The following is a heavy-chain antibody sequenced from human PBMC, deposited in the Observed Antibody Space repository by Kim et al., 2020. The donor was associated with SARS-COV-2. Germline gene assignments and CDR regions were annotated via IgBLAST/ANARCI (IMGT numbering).Heavy chain of an antibody. CDR3: ARVKLLSDGMDV. J-gene: IGHJ6*02. CDR2: IYYSGST. V-gene: IGHV4-59*13. D-gene: IGHD1-26*01. Sequence: SETLSLTCTVSGGSISSYYWSWIRQPPGKGLEWIGYIYYSGSTNYNPSLKSRVTISVDTSKNQFSLKLSSVTAADTAVYYCARVKLLSDGMDVWGQGTTVTVSS. CDR1: GGSISSYY.